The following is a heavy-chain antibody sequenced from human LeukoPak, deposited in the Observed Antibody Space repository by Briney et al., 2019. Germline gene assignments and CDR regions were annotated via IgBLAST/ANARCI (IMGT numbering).Heavy chain of an antibody. V-gene: IGHV1-18*01. CDR1: GYTFTSYG. Sequence: ASVKVSCKASGYTFTSYGVSWVRQAPGQGLEWMGWISAYNGNTNYAQKLQGRVTMTTDTSTSTAYMELRSLRSDDTAVYYCARDHVIVGDGAFDIWGQGTMVTVSS. J-gene: IGHJ3*02. CDR3: ARDHVIVGDGAFDI. D-gene: IGHD3-22*01. CDR2: ISAYNGNT.